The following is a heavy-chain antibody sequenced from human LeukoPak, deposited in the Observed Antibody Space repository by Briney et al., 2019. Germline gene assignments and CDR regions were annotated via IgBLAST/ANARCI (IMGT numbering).Heavy chain of an antibody. J-gene: IGHJ4*02. CDR2: ISSTGSTM. V-gene: IGHV3-48*03. CDR3: ARAAYMVRGVIITPPFDY. Sequence: LAGGSLRLSCAASGFTFTGYEMNWVRQAPGKGLEWVSSISSTGSTMYYADSVKGRFTISRDNAKNSLYLQMNSLRAEDTSVYYCARAAYMVRGVIITPPFDYWGQGALVTVSS. CDR1: GFTFTGYE. D-gene: IGHD3-10*01.